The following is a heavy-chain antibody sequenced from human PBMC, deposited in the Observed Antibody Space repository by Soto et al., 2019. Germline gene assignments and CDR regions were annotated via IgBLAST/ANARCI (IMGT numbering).Heavy chain of an antibody. CDR1: GGSISSYY. CDR3: VSSTVTPPLPCFDY. Sequence: QVQLQESGPGLVKPSETLSLTCTVCGGSISSYYWSWIRQPPGKGLEWIGYIYYSGSTNYNPSLTTRFTIAVHTSKSQFSLKLSSVTAAATVVYYCVSSTVTPPLPCFDYWGQGTLDTVST. CDR2: IYYSGST. V-gene: IGHV4-59*01. D-gene: IGHD4-17*01. J-gene: IGHJ4*02.